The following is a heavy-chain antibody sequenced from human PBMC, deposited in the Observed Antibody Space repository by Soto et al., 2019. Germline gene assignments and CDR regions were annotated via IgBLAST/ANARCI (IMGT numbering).Heavy chain of an antibody. Sequence: SETLSLTCSVSGGSISSCDCYWSWIRQHPGKGLEWIGYVYYSGSTYYNPSLKSRVTISRDTSKNLFSLNLSSVTAADTAVYYCARDSGGATAIDYWGQGTLVTVSS. CDR1: GGSISSCDCY. V-gene: IGHV4-31*03. CDR2: VYYSGST. J-gene: IGHJ4*02. D-gene: IGHD5-18*01. CDR3: ARDSGGATAIDY.